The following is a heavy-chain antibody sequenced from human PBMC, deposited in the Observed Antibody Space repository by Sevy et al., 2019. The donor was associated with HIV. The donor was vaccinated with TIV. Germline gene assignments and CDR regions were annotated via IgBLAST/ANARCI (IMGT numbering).Heavy chain of an antibody. Sequence: ASVNVSCKVSGYTLTELSMHWLRQAPGKGLEWVGSFDPEDDETVYEHNFQGRVSMTEDTSTDTAYMEVISLKFEDTAVYYCATTKDYYDSSGYPFDYWGQGTLVTVSS. CDR2: FDPEDDET. J-gene: IGHJ4*02. CDR3: ATTKDYYDSSGYPFDY. V-gene: IGHV1-24*01. D-gene: IGHD3-22*01. CDR1: GYTLTELS.